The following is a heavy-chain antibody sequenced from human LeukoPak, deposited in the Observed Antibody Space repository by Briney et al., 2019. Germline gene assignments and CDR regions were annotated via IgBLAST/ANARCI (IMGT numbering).Heavy chain of an antibody. Sequence: SVKVSCKASGGTFSSYAISWVRQAPGQGLEWMGRIIPILGIANYAQKFQGRVTITADKSTSTAYMELSSLRSEDTAVYYCARAYHYYDSSSYYWFDPWGQGTLVTVSS. J-gene: IGHJ5*02. CDR1: GGTFSSYA. V-gene: IGHV1-69*04. CDR3: ARAYHYYDSSSYYWFDP. CDR2: IIPILGIA. D-gene: IGHD3-22*01.